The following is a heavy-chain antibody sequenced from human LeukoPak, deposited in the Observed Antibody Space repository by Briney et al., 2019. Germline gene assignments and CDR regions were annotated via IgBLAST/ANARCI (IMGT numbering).Heavy chain of an antibody. Sequence: PSQTLSLTCTVSGGSISSGGYYWSWIRQHPGKGLEWIGYIYYSGSTYYNPSLKSRVTISVDTSKNQFSLKLSSVTAADTAVYYCARRPQLASQTYIRRYYFDYWGQGTLVTVSS. V-gene: IGHV4-31*03. D-gene: IGHD1-1*01. CDR3: ARRPQLASQTYIRRYYFDY. J-gene: IGHJ4*02. CDR2: IYYSGST. CDR1: GGSISSGGYY.